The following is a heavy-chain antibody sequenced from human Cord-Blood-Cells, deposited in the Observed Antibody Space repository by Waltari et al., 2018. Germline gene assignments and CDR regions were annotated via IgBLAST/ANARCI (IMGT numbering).Heavy chain of an antibody. CDR2: IYHSEST. D-gene: IGHD1-26*01. CDR3: ARDEIGGSYSGY. Sequence: QVQLQESGPGLVKPSETLSLTCAVPGYSISSGTYWGLIRQPQGKGLEWIGSIYHSESTYYNPSLKGRVTISVDTSKNQFSLKLSSVAAADTAVYYCARDEIGGSYSGYWGQGTLVTVSS. CDR1: GYSISSGTY. J-gene: IGHJ4*02. V-gene: IGHV4-38-2*02.